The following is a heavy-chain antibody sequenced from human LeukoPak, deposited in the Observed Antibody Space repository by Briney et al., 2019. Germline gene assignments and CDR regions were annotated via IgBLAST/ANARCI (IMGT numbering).Heavy chain of an antibody. CDR2: IWYDGSNK. V-gene: IGHV3-33*01. CDR3: ATTQGYYYGMDV. J-gene: IGHJ6*02. Sequence: GGSLRLSCAASGFTFSSYGMHWVRQAPGKGLEWVAVIWYDGSNKYYADSVKGRFTISRDNSKNTLYLQMNSLRAEDTAMYYCATTQGYYYGMDVWGQGTTVTVSS. CDR1: GFTFSSYG.